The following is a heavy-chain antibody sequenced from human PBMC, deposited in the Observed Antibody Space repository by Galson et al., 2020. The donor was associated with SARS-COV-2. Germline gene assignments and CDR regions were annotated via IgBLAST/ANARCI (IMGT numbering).Heavy chain of an antibody. CDR2: ISGSGGST. J-gene: IGHJ4*02. Sequence: GGSLTLSCAASGFTFSSYAMSWVRQPPGKGLEWVSAISGSGGSTYYAAPVKGRFTISRDNSKNTLYLQMTSLRAEDTAVYYCAKADTAMDYFDYWGQGTLVTVSS. V-gene: IGHV3-23*01. CDR3: AKADTAMDYFDY. CDR1: GFTFSSYA. D-gene: IGHD5-18*01.